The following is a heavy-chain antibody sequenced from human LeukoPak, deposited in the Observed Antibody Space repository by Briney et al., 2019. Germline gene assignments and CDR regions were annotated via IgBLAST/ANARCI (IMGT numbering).Heavy chain of an antibody. CDR3: ARAESIAVAVTKYSAFDI. CDR2: INPSGGST. CDR1: GYTFTSYY. V-gene: IGHV1-46*01. D-gene: IGHD6-19*01. J-gene: IGHJ3*02. Sequence: GASVKVSCKASGYTFTSYYMHWVRQAPGQGLEWMGIINPSGGSTSYAQKFQGRVTMTRDTSTSTVYMELSSLRSGDTAVYYCARAESIAVAVTKYSAFDIWGQGTMVTVSS.